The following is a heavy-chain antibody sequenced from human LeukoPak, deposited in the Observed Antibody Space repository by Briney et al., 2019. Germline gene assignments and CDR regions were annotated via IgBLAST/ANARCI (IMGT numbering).Heavy chain of an antibody. CDR2: IIPIFGTA. CDR3: ARLHTASPTY. CDR1: GGTFSSYA. V-gene: IGHV1-69*13. D-gene: IGHD5-18*01. J-gene: IGHJ4*02. Sequence: ASVKVSCKASGGTFSSYAISWVRQAPGQGLEWVGGIIPIFGTANYAQKFQGRVTITADESTSTAYMELTSLRSEDTAVYYCARLHTASPTYWGQGTLVTVSS.